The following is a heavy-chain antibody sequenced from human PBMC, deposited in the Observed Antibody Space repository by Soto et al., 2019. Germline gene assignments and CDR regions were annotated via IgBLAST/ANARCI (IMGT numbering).Heavy chain of an antibody. Sequence: WWSLRLSCTPSGFSFASFALTWVRQAPGQGLEWVATFVGSDSKTHYADSVKGRFSISRDTSRNTVYLQMNNLRADDTAIYYCAKWTYLDFWGQGTRVTVSS. CDR2: FVGSDSKT. V-gene: IGHV3-23*01. CDR3: AKWTYLDF. CDR1: GFSFASFA. D-gene: IGHD5-12*01. J-gene: IGHJ4*02.